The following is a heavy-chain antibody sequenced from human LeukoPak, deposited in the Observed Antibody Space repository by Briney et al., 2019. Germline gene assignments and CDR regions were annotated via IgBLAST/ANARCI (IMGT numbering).Heavy chain of an antibody. D-gene: IGHD6-19*01. V-gene: IGHV4-38-2*01. CDR1: IYSISISSGFY. CDR3: ARRKGGSDYIEF. CDR2: ISHIGTT. J-gene: IGHJ4*02. Sequence: SETLSLTCAVSIYSISISSGFYWDWIRQPPGKGLEWIGTISHIGTTYYNPSLKSRVTISVDTSENQFSLRPRSVTAADTAMYYCARRKGGSDYIEFWGQGTLVTVSS.